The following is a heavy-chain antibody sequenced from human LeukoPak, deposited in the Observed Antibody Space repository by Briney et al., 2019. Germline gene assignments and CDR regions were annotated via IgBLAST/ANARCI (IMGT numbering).Heavy chain of an antibody. CDR3: AKKTTVVTYYYYGKDV. D-gene: IGHD4-23*01. V-gene: IGHV3-23*01. CDR1: GFTFSSYA. Sequence: GGSLRLSCAASGFTFSSYAMSWVRQAPGKGLEWVSAISGSCGSTYYADSVKGRFTISRDNSKNTLYLQMNSLRAEDTAVYYCAKKTTVVTYYYYGKDVWGQGTTVTVSS. J-gene: IGHJ6*02. CDR2: ISGSCGST.